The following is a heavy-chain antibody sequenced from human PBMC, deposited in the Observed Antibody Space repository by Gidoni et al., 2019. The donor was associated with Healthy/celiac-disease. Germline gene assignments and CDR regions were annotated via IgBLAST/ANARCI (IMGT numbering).Heavy chain of an antibody. CDR3: ARSPKGEWELLAPPFDY. J-gene: IGHJ4*02. V-gene: IGHV4-59*01. D-gene: IGHD1-26*01. CDR2: IYYSGST. CDR1: GGSISSYY. Sequence: QVQLQESGPGLVKPSETLSLTCTVSGGSISSYYWSWIRQPPGKGLELIGYIYYSGSTNYNPSLKSRVTISVDTSKNQFSLKLSSVTAADTAVYYCARSPKGEWELLAPPFDYWGQGTLVTVSS.